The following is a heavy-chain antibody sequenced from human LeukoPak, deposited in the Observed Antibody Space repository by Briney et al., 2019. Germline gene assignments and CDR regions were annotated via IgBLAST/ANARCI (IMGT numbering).Heavy chain of an antibody. J-gene: IGHJ4*02. CDR3: AREGSSGADY. D-gene: IGHD6-19*01. CDR1: GGSFSGYY. Sequence: PSETLSLTCAVYGGSFSGYYWSWIRQPPGKGLEWIGEINHSGSTNYNPSLKSRVTISVDTSKNQFSLQLNSVTPEDTAVYYCAREGSSGADYWGQGTLVTVSS. V-gene: IGHV4-34*01. CDR2: INHSGST.